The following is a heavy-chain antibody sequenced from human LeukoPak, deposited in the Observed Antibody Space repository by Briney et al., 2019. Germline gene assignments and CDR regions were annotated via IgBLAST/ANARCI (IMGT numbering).Heavy chain of an antibody. CDR3: ARVWAWGSGNYFDN. D-gene: IGHD7-27*01. V-gene: IGHV3-23*01. J-gene: IGHJ4*02. Sequence: GGSLRLSCAASGFTFSSCAMRWVRQAPGKGLEWVSTVSGSGGSTYYADSVKGRFTISRDNSKNTLYLQMNSLRVEDTALYYCARVWAWGSGNYFDNWGQGTLVTVSS. CDR1: GFTFSSCA. CDR2: VSGSGGST.